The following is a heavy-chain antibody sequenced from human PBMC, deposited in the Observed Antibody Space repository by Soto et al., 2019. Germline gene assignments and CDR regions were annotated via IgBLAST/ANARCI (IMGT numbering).Heavy chain of an antibody. CDR2: ISSSGTVT. D-gene: IGHD6-19*01. V-gene: IGHV3-11*01. J-gene: IGHJ4*02. CDR1: GFIFSDYY. Sequence: QGHLVESGGGLVKPGGSLRLSCAPSGFIFSDYYMTWIRQAPGKGLEWVSYISSSGTVTSYADSVKGRFTISRDNVKNSLYLQMNSLIAEDSALYYCARAGGSGWSLDYWGQGALVTVSS. CDR3: ARAGGSGWSLDY.